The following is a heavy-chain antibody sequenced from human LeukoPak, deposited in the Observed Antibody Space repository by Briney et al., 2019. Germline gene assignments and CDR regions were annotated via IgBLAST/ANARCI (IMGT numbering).Heavy chain of an antibody. Sequence: GESLKISCKGSGYSFASYWIGWVRQMPGKGLEWMGIIYSGDSHTSYSPSFEGRVTISADKSFSTAYLQWSSLEASDTAIYYCASARHGDCVWDYWGQGTLVTVSS. CDR1: GYSFASYW. D-gene: IGHD2-21*02. V-gene: IGHV5-51*01. J-gene: IGHJ4*02. CDR3: ASARHGDCVWDY. CDR2: IYSGDSHT.